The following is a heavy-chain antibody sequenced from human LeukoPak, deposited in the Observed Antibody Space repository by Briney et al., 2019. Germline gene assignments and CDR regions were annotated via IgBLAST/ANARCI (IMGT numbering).Heavy chain of an antibody. CDR1: GFTFSSYW. Sequence: PGGSLRLSCAASGFTFSSYWMHWVRHAPGKGLVWVSRINSDGSSISYADSVKGRFTISRDNAKNTLYLQMNSLRAEDTAMYYCARARYSSSWYDYYYGMDVWGQGTTVTVSS. CDR2: INSDGSSI. J-gene: IGHJ6*02. D-gene: IGHD6-13*01. V-gene: IGHV3-74*01. CDR3: ARARYSSSWYDYYYGMDV.